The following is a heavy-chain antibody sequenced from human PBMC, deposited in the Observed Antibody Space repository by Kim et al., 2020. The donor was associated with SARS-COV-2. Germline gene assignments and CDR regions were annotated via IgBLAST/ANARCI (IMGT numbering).Heavy chain of an antibody. J-gene: IGHJ3*02. CDR3: AKETRSGSLAFDI. V-gene: IGHV3-9*01. Sequence: GGSLRLSCAASGFTFDDYAMHWVRQAPGKGLEWVSGISWNSGSIGYADSVKGRFTISRDNAKNSLYLQMNSLRAEDTALYYCAKETRSGSLAFDIWGQGTMVPVSS. CDR1: GFTFDDYA. D-gene: IGHD3-10*01. CDR2: ISWNSGSI.